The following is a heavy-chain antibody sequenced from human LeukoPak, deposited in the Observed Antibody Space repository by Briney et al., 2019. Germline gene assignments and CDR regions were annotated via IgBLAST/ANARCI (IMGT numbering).Heavy chain of an antibody. D-gene: IGHD4-17*01. CDR1: GFTFSSNS. CDR3: AREWEMTTVTTWPYYYYGMDV. V-gene: IGHV3-48*04. Sequence: PGGSLRLSCAASGFTFSSNSMNWVRQAPGKGLEWVSYISSTGGTIYYADSMKGRFTISRDNAKNTLYLQMNSLRAEDTAVYYCAREWEMTTVTTWPYYYYGMDVWGQGTTVTVSS. CDR2: ISSTGGTI. J-gene: IGHJ6*02.